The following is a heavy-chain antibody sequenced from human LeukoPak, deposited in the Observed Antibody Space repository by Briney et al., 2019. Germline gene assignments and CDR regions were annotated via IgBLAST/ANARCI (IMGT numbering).Heavy chain of an antibody. CDR3: SRDALAHGQYVDH. Sequence: PGGSLTLSRSGSGFPFSNYVVHWVRQAPGKGREWVAFIHFDGNNKYYAASVKGRFSISRDNSKNTLYLQMNSLRAEGAAVYYCSRDALAHGQYVDHWGRGTRVTVPS. CDR2: IHFDGNNK. V-gene: IGHV3-30*02. J-gene: IGHJ4*02. D-gene: IGHD2-15*01. CDR1: GFPFSNYV.